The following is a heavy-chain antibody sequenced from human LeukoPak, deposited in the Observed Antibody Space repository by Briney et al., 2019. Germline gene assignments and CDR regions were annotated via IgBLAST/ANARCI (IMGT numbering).Heavy chain of an antibody. CDR1: GYTFTSYA. V-gene: IGHV7-4-1*02. CDR2: INTNTGNP. CDR3: ARAMFTMIVVVTPELNWFDP. D-gene: IGHD3-22*01. J-gene: IGHJ5*02. Sequence: ASVKVSCKASGYTFTSYAMNWVRQAPGQGLEWMGWINTNTGNPTYAQGFTGRFVFSLDTSVSTAYLQISSLKAEDTAVYYCARAMFTMIVVVTPELNWFDPWGQGTLVTVSS.